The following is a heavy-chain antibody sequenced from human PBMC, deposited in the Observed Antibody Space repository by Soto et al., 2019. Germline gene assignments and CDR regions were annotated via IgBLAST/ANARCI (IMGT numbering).Heavy chain of an antibody. V-gene: IGHV3-33*01. J-gene: IGHJ3*02. CDR2: IWFDGSNK. CDR3: ASDLQSYSAFDAFEI. Sequence: QVQLVESGGGVVQRGTSLRLLCAASGFTFSDYGMHWVRQAPGKGLEWVAVIWFDGSNKYYGDSVKGRFTISRDNSKHTLYLQMNSLRAEDTAVYYCASDLQSYSAFDAFEIWGQGTMVTVSS. CDR1: GFTFSDYG. D-gene: IGHD1-26*01.